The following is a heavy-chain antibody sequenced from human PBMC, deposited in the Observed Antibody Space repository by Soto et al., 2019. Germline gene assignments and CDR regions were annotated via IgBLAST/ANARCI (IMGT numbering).Heavy chain of an antibody. J-gene: IGHJ6*02. V-gene: IGHV3-74*01. D-gene: IGHD3-16*01. CDR2: IKFDGSST. CDR1: GFAFSTYW. CDR3: ARGAKNIYAMDA. Sequence: EVQLVESGGGLVQPGGSLRLSCAASGFAFSTYWMHWVRQAPGKGLLWVARIKFDGSSTYSADSVKCRFTISRDDAKNTLDLQMNGLRVDYTAVYYCARGAKNIYAMDAWGQETTVTVSS.